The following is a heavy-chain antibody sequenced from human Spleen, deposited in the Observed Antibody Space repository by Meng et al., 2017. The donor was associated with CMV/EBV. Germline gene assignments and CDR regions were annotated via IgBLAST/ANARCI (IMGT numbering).Heavy chain of an antibody. CDR1: GGTFSSYG. CDR3: ARGYYDFFF. D-gene: IGHD3-3*01. J-gene: IGHJ4*02. CDR2: IIPTLGTA. Sequence: SVKVSCKTSGGTFSSYGISWVRQAPGQGLEWMGGIIPTLGTANYAQRFQGRVTMTSDTSTSTVYMELSSLRSEDTAFYFCARGYYDFFFWGQGTLVTVSS. V-gene: IGHV1-69*10.